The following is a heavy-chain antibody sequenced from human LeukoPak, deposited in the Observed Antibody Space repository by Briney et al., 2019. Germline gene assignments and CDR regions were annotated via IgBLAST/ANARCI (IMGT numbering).Heavy chain of an antibody. CDR3: AKDRGYSSSWYNY. CDR2: IRYDGSNK. Sequence: PGGSLRLSCAASGFTFSSYWMHWVRQAPGKGLEWVAFIRYDGSNKYYADSVKGRFTISRDNSKNTLYLQMNSLRAEDTAVYYCAKDRGYSSSWYNYWGQGTLVTVSS. J-gene: IGHJ4*02. D-gene: IGHD6-13*01. V-gene: IGHV3-30*02. CDR1: GFTFSSYW.